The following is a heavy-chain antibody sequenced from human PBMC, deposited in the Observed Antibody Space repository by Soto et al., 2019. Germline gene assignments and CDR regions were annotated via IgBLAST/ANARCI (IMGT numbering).Heavy chain of an antibody. Sequence: QVQLQESGTGLVKPSQTLSLTCTVSGGSISRGGYYWSWIRQHPGKGLEWNGYIYYSGSTYYTPSLTRRPTLSVDTSQTPFSLKLSSLSAADTAVSYCARVPHYCRQRTPVTVSS. CDR1: GGSISRGGYY. CDR2: IYYSGST. V-gene: IGHV4-31*03. J-gene: IGHJ4*02. CDR3: ARVPHY.